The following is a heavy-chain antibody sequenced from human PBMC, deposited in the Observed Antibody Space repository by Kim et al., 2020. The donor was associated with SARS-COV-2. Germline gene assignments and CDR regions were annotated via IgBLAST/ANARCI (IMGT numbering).Heavy chain of an antibody. CDR3: ARGRPRRITIFGVVGFYFDY. D-gene: IGHD3-3*01. Sequence: RVTISVDTSKNQFSLKLSSVTAADTAVYYCARGRPRRITIFGVVGFYFDYWGQGTLVTVSS. J-gene: IGHJ4*02. V-gene: IGHV4-34*01.